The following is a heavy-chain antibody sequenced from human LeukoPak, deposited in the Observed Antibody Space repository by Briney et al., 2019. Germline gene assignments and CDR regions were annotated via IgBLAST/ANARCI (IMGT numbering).Heavy chain of an antibody. CDR3: ARDLPESYYSHLVFSVRHGVGDY. CDR1: GFSFSSYW. Sequence: PGGSLRLSCATSGFSFSSYWMSWVRQAPGKGLEWVANIKKDGSEKYYVDSVKGRFTISRDNAKNSLYLQMNSLRDEDTAVYYCARDLPESYYSHLVFSVRHGVGDYWGQGTLVTVSS. CDR2: IKKDGSEK. D-gene: IGHD1-26*01. V-gene: IGHV3-7*01. J-gene: IGHJ4*02.